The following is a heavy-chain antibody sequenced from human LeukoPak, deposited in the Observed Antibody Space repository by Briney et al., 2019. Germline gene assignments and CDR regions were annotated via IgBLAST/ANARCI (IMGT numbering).Heavy chain of an antibody. J-gene: IGHJ6*03. CDR1: GGSFSGYY. Sequence: PSETLYLTCAVYGGSFSGYYWTWIRQTPEKGLEWIGEMNPSGSTNYNPSLKSRVTMSVDTSKNQFSLELSSVTAADTAVYYCARGRQDVTMIVVVMTAVSYYLDVWGEGTTVTVS. V-gene: IGHV4-34*01. D-gene: IGHD3-22*01. CDR2: MNPSGST. CDR3: ARGRQDVTMIVVVMTAVSYYLDV.